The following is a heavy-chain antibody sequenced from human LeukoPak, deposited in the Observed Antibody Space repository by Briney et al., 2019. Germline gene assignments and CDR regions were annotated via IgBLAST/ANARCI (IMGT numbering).Heavy chain of an antibody. CDR3: ARLQYCSGTSCYWFDP. CDR2: IYHTGGT. V-gene: IGHV4-30-2*01. Sequence: SETLSLTCDVSGGSISSGLYSWSWIRQPLGTGLEWIGYIYHTGGTYYNPSLKSRVTISVDTSKNQFSLRLSSVTAADTAVYYCARLQYCSGTSCYWFDPWGQGTLVTVSS. D-gene: IGHD2-2*01. CDR1: GGSISSGLYS. J-gene: IGHJ5*02.